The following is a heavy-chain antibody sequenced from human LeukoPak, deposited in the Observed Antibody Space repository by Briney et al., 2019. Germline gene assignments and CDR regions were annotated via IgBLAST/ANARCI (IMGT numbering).Heavy chain of an antibody. CDR1: GFTVSSNY. CDR2: IYSGGST. V-gene: IGHV3-53*01. D-gene: IGHD2-2*01. CDR3: ARGVPAXNFDX. J-gene: IGHJ4*02. Sequence: PGGSLRLSCAASGFTVSSNYMSWVRQAPGKGLEWVSVIYSGGSTYYADPVKGRFTIYRDNSKNTLYLQMNSLRAEDTDVYYCARGVPAXNFDXXGQGTLVTVSS.